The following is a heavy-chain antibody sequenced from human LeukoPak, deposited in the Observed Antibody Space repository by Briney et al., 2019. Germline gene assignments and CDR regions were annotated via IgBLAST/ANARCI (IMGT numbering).Heavy chain of an antibody. V-gene: IGHV1-46*01. D-gene: IGHD6-19*01. Sequence: ASVKVPCKASGYTFPSYYMHWVRQAPGQGLEWMGIINPSGGSTSYAQKFQGRVTMTRDTSTSTVYMELSSLRSEDTAVYYCARGIAVADDAFDIWAQGTMVTVSS. CDR2: INPSGGST. J-gene: IGHJ3*02. CDR1: GYTFPSYY. CDR3: ARGIAVADDAFDI.